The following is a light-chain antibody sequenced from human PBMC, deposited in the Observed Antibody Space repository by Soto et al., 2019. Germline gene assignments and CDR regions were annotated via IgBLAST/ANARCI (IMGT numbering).Light chain of an antibody. Sequence: QSMLTQPPSASGTPGQRVTISCSGSRSNIGSNTVSWYQQLPGTAPKLLIYGINQRPSGVPDRFSGSTSGTSASLAISGLQSEDEANYYCATWDDSLSGSVVFGGGTKLTVL. J-gene: IGLJ2*01. CDR1: RSNIGSNT. V-gene: IGLV1-44*01. CDR2: GIN. CDR3: ATWDDSLSGSVV.